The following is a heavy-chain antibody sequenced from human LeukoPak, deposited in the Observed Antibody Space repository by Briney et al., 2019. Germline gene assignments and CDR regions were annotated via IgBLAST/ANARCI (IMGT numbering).Heavy chain of an antibody. D-gene: IGHD4-17*01. J-gene: IGHJ4*02. CDR3: ARGRPPRSDYLIDY. CDR1: GGSLNTNTW. CDR2: VFHSGST. Sequence: SETLSLTCTVSGGSLNTNTWWSWVRQPPGKGLEWTGEVFHSGSTNYNPSLKSRVTISVDTSKNQFSLKLSSVTAADTAVYYCARGRPPRSDYLIDYWGQGTLVTVSS. V-gene: IGHV4-4*02.